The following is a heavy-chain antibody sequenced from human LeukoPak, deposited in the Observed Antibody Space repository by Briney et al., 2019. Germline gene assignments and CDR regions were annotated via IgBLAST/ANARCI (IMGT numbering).Heavy chain of an antibody. CDR3: ARSSGSYFGFDY. V-gene: IGHV4-59*08. D-gene: IGHD1-26*01. CDR1: GGSNSSYY. Sequence: SETLSLTCTVSGGSNSSYYWSWIRQPPGKGLEWIGYIYYSGSTNYNPSLKSRVTISVDTSKNQFSLKLSSVTAADTAVYYCARSSGSYFGFDYWGQGTLVTVSS. J-gene: IGHJ4*02. CDR2: IYYSGST.